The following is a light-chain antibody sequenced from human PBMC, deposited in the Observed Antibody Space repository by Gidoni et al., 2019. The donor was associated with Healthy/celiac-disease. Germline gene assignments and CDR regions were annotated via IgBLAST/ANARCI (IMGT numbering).Light chain of an antibody. Sequence: TISCTGSSSNIGAGYDVHWYQQPPGTAPKLLIYGNSNRPSGVPDRFSGSKSGTSASLAITGLQAEDEADYYCQSYDSSLSGSRVFGGGTKLTVL. CDR3: QSYDSSLSGSRV. CDR2: GNS. V-gene: IGLV1-40*01. J-gene: IGLJ2*01. CDR1: SSNIGAGYD.